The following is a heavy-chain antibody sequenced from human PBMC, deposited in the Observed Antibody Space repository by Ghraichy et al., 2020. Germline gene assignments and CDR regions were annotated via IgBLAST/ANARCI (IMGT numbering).Heavy chain of an antibody. D-gene: IGHD6-6*01. J-gene: IGHJ6*02. Sequence: GGSLRLSCAASGFTFSSYGMHWVRQAPGKGLEWVAVISYDGSNKYYADSVKGRFTISRDNSKNTLYLQMNSLRAEDTAVYYCAKDLGIAALVGYYYYGMDVWGQGTTVTVSS. CDR3: AKDLGIAALVGYYYYGMDV. V-gene: IGHV3-30*18. CDR1: GFTFSSYG. CDR2: ISYDGSNK.